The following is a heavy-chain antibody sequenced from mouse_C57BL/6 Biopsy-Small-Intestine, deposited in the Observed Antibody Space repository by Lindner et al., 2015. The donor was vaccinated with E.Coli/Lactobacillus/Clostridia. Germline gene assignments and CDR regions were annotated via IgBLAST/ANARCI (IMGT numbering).Heavy chain of an antibody. CDR1: GYTFISYV. CDR3: ARRDWDFAGFAY. V-gene: IGHV1-14*01. J-gene: IGHJ3*01. Sequence: VQLQESGPELVKPGASVKMSCKASGYTFISYVLYWVKQKPGQSLEWIGYINPYSDATKYNEKFRGKATLTSDKSSSTAYMELSSLTSEDSAVYYCARRDWDFAGFAYWGQGTLVTVSA. D-gene: IGHD4-1*01. CDR2: INPYSDAT.